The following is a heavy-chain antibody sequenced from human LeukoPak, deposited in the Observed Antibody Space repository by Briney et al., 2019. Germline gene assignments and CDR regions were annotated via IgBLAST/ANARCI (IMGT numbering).Heavy chain of an antibody. Sequence: ASVQVSCKASGGTFSSYAISWVRQAPGQGLEWMGGIIPIFGTANYAQKFQGRVTITADESTSTAYMELSSLRSEDTAVYYCARDHTSDWLLPTPNFDYWGQGTLVPVSS. D-gene: IGHD3/OR15-3a*01. CDR1: GGTFSSYA. V-gene: IGHV1-69*13. CDR3: ARDHTSDWLLPTPNFDY. J-gene: IGHJ4*02. CDR2: IIPIFGTA.